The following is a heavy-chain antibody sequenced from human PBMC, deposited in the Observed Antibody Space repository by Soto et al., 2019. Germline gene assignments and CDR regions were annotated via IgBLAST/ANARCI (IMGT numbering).Heavy chain of an antibody. CDR2: MMPIFRAP. Sequence: QVQLVQSGAEVKKPGSSVKVSCKATGGAFSDYAFSWVRQAPGQGLEWLRGMMPIFRAPDYAQKFQGRVTITADEFTRTAYMEMNSLRSEDTAVYYCASWLKGPDIGNYYYGMDVWGHGTMVTVS. V-gene: IGHV1-69*12. CDR3: ASWLKGPDIGNYYYGMDV. J-gene: IGHJ6*02. D-gene: IGHD2-15*01. CDR1: GGAFSDYA.